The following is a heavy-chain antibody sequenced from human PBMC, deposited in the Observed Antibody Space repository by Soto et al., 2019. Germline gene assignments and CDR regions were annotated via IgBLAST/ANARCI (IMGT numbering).Heavy chain of an antibody. CDR2: VNPILSMS. CDR3: ATSYGSGYRAFDY. D-gene: IGHD3-10*01. Sequence: QVQLVQSGAEVKRPGSSVKVSWKASGDTFSFYSINWVRQAPGLGLEWMGRVNPILSMSNYAQRFQGRVTMTADKSTSTAYMELSGLRSEDTAMYYCATSYGSGYRAFDYWGQGALVTVSS. J-gene: IGHJ4*02. CDR1: GDTFSFYS. V-gene: IGHV1-69*04.